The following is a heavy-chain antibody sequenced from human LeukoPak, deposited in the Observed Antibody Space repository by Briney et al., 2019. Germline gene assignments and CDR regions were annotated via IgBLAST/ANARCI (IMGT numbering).Heavy chain of an antibody. CDR1: GFTFSSYS. D-gene: IGHD6-13*01. CDR3: AKGARIAAARAHFDY. J-gene: IGHJ4*02. Sequence: PGGSLRLSCAASGFTFSSYSMNWVRQAPGKGLEWVSAISGSGGSTYYADSVKGRFTISRDNSKNTLYLQMNSLRAEDTAVYYCAKGARIAAARAHFDYWGQGTLVTVSS. V-gene: IGHV3-23*01. CDR2: ISGSGGST.